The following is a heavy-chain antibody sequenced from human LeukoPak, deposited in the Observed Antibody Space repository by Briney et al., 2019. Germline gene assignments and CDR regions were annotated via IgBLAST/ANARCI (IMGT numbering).Heavy chain of an antibody. J-gene: IGHJ5*02. CDR3: AREELMTAAAPPWFDP. CDR1: GYTFTSYY. CDR2: INPSGGST. D-gene: IGHD6-13*01. V-gene: IGHV1-46*01. Sequence: ASVKVSCKASGYTFTSYYMHWVRQAPGQGLEWMGIINPSGGSTSYAQKFQGRVTMIRDTSTSTVYMELSSLRSEDTAVYYCAREELMTAAAPPWFDPWGQGTLVTVSS.